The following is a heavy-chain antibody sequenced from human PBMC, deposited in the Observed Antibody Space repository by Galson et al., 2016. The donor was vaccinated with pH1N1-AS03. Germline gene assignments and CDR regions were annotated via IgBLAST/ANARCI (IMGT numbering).Heavy chain of an antibody. CDR2: TYTGGST. Sequence: SLRLSCAASGFTVSSNYMSWVRQAPGKGLEWVSLTYTGGSTDYADSVKGRFTISSDNSKNTLYLTLKRLRTEYTAMYYCARGRARGYSGYDLWGQGTLVTVSS. V-gene: IGHV3-53*01. CDR3: ARGRARGYSGYDL. D-gene: IGHD5-12*01. J-gene: IGHJ4*02. CDR1: GFTVSSNY.